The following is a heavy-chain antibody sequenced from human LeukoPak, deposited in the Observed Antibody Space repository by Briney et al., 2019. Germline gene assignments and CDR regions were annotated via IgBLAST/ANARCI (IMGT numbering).Heavy chain of an antibody. Sequence: SETLSLTCTVSGGSINYYWGWIRQPPGKGLEWIGSIYYSGSTYYNPSLKSRVTISVDTSKKQFSLKLRSMTAADTAVYYCARHNDPGHAFDIWGQGTMVTVSS. CDR3: ARHNDPGHAFDI. CDR2: IYYSGST. V-gene: IGHV4-39*01. D-gene: IGHD1-1*01. CDR1: GGSINYY. J-gene: IGHJ3*02.